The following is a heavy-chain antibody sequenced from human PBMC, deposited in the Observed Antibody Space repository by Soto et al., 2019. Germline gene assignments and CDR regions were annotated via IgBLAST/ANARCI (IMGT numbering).Heavy chain of an antibody. CDR3: ARGVQWGVVPAAIRMDWFDP. CDR1: GGSISSGDYY. Sequence: SETLSLTCTVSGGSISSGDYYWSWIRQPPGKGLEWIGYIYYSGSTYYNPSLKSRVTISVDTSKNQFSLKLSSVTAADTAVYYCARGVQWGVVPAAIRMDWFDPLGQGTLVTVSS. J-gene: IGHJ5*02. V-gene: IGHV4-30-4*01. CDR2: IYYSGST. D-gene: IGHD2-2*02.